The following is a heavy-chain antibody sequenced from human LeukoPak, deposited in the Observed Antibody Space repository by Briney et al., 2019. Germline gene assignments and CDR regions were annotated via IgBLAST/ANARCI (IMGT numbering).Heavy chain of an antibody. J-gene: IGHJ5*02. Sequence: SETLSLTXTVSGGSISSGDYYWSWIRQPPGKGLDWIGYIYYSGSTYYNPSLKSRVTISVDTSKNQFSLKLSSVTAADTAVYYCATQSPITGTTGYWFDPWGQGTLVTVSS. D-gene: IGHD1-7*01. CDR3: ATQSPITGTTGYWFDP. CDR1: GGSISSGDYY. V-gene: IGHV4-30-4*08. CDR2: IYYSGST.